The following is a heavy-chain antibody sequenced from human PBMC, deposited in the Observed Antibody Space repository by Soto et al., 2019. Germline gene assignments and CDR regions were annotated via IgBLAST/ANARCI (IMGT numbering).Heavy chain of an antibody. Sequence: ASVKVSCKASGYTFTGYYMHWVRQAPGQGLEWMGWINPNSGGTNYAQKFQGWVTMTRDTSISTAYMELSRLRSDDTAVYYCTRSQNTAIRGFDPWGQGTLVTVSS. CDR2: INPNSGGT. D-gene: IGHD5-18*01. V-gene: IGHV1-2*04. J-gene: IGHJ5*02. CDR1: GYTFTGYY. CDR3: TRSQNTAIRGFDP.